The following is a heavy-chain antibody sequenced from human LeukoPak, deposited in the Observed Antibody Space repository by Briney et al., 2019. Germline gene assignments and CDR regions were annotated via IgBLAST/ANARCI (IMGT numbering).Heavy chain of an antibody. D-gene: IGHD5-12*01. CDR1: GFTFSSAW. CDR2: IKSKTDGGTT. Sequence: PGGSLRLSCTASGFTFSSAWMNWVRQAPGKGLEWVGRIKSKTDGGTTDYAAPVKGRYTISRDESKTTLYLQMNSLKTEDTAVYYCNGRYSGYDRTFDYWGQGTLVSVSA. J-gene: IGHJ4*02. V-gene: IGHV3-15*01. CDR3: NGRYSGYDRTFDY.